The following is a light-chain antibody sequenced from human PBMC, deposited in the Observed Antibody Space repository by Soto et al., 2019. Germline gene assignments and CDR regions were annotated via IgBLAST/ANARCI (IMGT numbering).Light chain of an antibody. CDR1: QGVTNY. Sequence: DIQLTQSPSSLSASVGDRITITCRASQGVTNYLAWYQQKPGKGPSLLIYSASTLQSGVPSRFSGSGSGTDFTLTISSLQPGDVATYYCQTYNPASALTFGRGTKVEIK. CDR3: QTYNPASALT. V-gene: IGKV1-27*01. J-gene: IGKJ1*01. CDR2: SAS.